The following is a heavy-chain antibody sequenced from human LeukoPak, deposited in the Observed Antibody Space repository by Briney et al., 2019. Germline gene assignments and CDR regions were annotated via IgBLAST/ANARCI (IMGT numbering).Heavy chain of an antibody. Sequence: SGGSLRLSCAASGFSFRAHDMHWVRQAPGKGLEWVALFGYDGSREYYTDSVKGRFTISRDNAKNTLYLQMNSLRVEDTAVYYCAKDVGDYDFWSGYYGHYYYYGMDVWGQGTTVTVSS. V-gene: IGHV3-30*02. CDR3: AKDVGDYDFWSGYYGHYYYYGMDV. CDR1: GFSFRAHD. CDR2: FGYDGSRE. D-gene: IGHD3-3*01. J-gene: IGHJ6*02.